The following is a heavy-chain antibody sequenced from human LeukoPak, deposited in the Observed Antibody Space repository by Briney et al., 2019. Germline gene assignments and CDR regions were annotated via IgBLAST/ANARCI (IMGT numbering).Heavy chain of an antibody. CDR1: GYTFTSYG. CDR2: ISAYNGNT. CDR3: ARDLRRFDSSGYYLY. D-gene: IGHD3-22*01. J-gene: IGHJ4*02. Sequence: ASVKVSSKASGYTFTSYGISWVRQAPGQGLEWMGWISAYNGNTNYAQKLQGRVTMTTDTSTSTAYMELRSLRSDDTAVYYCARDLRRFDSSGYYLYRDQGTLVTVSS. V-gene: IGHV1-18*01.